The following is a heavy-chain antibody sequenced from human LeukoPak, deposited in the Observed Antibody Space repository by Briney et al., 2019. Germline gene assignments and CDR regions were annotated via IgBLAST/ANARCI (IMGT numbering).Heavy chain of an antibody. CDR1: GGSISSGGYY. CDR3: ARYDSSAIKGNFDY. J-gene: IGHJ4*02. V-gene: IGHV4-31*03. Sequence: SETLSLTCTVSGGSISSGGYYWSWIRQHPGKGLEWIGYIYFSGTTYYNPSLESRVTISVDTSRNRFSLKLSSVTAADTAVYYCARYDSSAIKGNFDYWGQGTLVTVSS. CDR2: IYFSGTT. D-gene: IGHD3-22*01.